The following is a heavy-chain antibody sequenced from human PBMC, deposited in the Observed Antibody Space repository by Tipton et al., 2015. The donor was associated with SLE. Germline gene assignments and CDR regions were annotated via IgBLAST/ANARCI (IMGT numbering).Heavy chain of an antibody. CDR1: GFTVSSNY. D-gene: IGHD6-6*01. Sequence: SLRLSCAASGFTVSSNYMSWVRQAPGKGLEWVSVIYSDGRTYYADSVKGRFTISRENSKNTLYLQMNSVRAEDTAVYYCAREGSSYFDYWGQGTLLTVSS. CDR2: IYSDGRT. V-gene: IGHV3-53*01. CDR3: AREGSSYFDY. J-gene: IGHJ4*02.